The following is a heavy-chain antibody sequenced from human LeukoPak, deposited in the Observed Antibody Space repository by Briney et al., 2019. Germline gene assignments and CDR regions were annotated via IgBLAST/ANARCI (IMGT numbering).Heavy chain of an antibody. J-gene: IGHJ4*02. CDR3: ASEWDSSGWYEGY. CDR2: IIPILGIA. D-gene: IGHD6-19*01. CDR1: GGTFSSYT. V-gene: IGHV1-69*02. Sequence: SVKVSCKASGGTFSSYTISWVRQAPGQGLEWTGRIIPILGIANYAQKFQGRVTITADKSTSTAYMELSSLRSEDTAVYYCASEWDSSGWYEGYWGQGTLVTVSS.